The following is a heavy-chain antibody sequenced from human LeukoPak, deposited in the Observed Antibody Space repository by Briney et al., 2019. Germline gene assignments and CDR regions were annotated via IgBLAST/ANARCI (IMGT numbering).Heavy chain of an antibody. D-gene: IGHD2/OR15-2a*01. CDR3: ARGRFYGFSGDS. Sequence: PSETLSLTCTVSGGSISPGGYYWNSIRQHPGKGLEWIGFSYQSGSTSYNPSLKSRLSISVDTSKNQFSLKLNSVTAADTAVYYCARGRFYGFSGDSWGQGTLVTVSS. J-gene: IGHJ4*02. CDR1: GGSISPGGYY. V-gene: IGHV4-31*03. CDR2: SYQSGST.